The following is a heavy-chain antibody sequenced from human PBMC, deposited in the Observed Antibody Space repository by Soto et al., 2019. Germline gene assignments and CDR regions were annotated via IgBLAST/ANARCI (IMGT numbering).Heavy chain of an antibody. CDR1: GGTLSSFINYP. CDR2: IVPNVGTV. V-gene: IGHV1-69*06. Sequence: QMQLVQSGAEVKKPGSSVKVSCKASGGTLSSFINYPINWVRQAPGQGLEWMGGIVPNVGTVNDAQKFQGRVTITADKSTGTAYMEVSSLRSEDTALYYCARRDTSGFLRYFDNWGQGTLVTVSS. J-gene: IGHJ4*02. CDR3: ARRDTSGFLRYFDN. D-gene: IGHD3-3*01.